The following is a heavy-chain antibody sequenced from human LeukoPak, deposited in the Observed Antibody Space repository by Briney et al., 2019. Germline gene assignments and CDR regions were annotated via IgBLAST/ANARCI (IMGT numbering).Heavy chain of an antibody. CDR3: ARGVLWFGELLPWFDP. CDR1: GGSISSSNW. V-gene: IGHV4-4*02. Sequence: SETLSLTCAVSGGSISSSNWWSWVRQPPGKGLEGIGEIYHSGSTNYNPSLKSRVTISVDKSKNQFSLKLSSVTAADTAVYYCARGVLWFGELLPWFDPWGQGTLVTVSS. CDR2: IYHSGST. D-gene: IGHD3-10*01. J-gene: IGHJ5*02.